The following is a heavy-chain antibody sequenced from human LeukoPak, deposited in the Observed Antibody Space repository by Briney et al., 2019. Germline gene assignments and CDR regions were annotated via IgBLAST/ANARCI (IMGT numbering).Heavy chain of an antibody. V-gene: IGHV3-43*02. Sequence: GGSLRLSCAASGFTFDDYAMHWVRQAPGKGLEWVSLISGDGGSTYYADSVKGRFTISRDNSKNSLYLQMYSLRTEDTALYYCAKGPRLRRPSNWFDPWGQGTLVTVSS. D-gene: IGHD4-17*01. CDR2: ISGDGGST. J-gene: IGHJ5*02. CDR3: AKGPRLRRPSNWFDP. CDR1: GFTFDDYA.